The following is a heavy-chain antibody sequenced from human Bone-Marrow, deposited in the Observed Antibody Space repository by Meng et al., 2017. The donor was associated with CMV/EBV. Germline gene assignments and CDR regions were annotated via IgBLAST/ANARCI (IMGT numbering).Heavy chain of an antibody. CDR3: ARSRLWFGELLPLGY. Sequence: SETLSLTCTVSGGSISSYYWSWIRQPPGKGLEWIGYIYYSGSTNYNPSLKSRVTISVDTSKNQFSLKLSSVTAADTAVYYCARSRLWFGELLPLGYWGQGTLVTV. CDR2: IYYSGST. D-gene: IGHD3-10*01. CDR1: GGSISSYY. J-gene: IGHJ4*02. V-gene: IGHV4-59*01.